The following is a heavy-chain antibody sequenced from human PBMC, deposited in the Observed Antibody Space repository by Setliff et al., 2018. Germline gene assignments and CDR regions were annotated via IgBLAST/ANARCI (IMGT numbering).Heavy chain of an antibody. CDR1: GITFINAW. D-gene: IGHD3-22*01. V-gene: IGHV3-15*01. CDR3: ATGPRDSRNYLTWLGS. J-gene: IGHJ5*01. CDR2: IKSSREGATS. Sequence: PGGSLRLSCSVSGITFINAWMTWVRQAPGKGPEWVGRIKSSREGATSDYGALAKGRFTISRDDSKQMIFLQMHNLKTEDTGFYYCATGPRDSRNYLTWLGSWGQGTQVTVSS.